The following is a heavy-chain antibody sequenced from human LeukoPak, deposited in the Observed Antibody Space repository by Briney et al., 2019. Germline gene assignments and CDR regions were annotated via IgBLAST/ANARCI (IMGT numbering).Heavy chain of an antibody. J-gene: IGHJ6*03. D-gene: IGHD2-15*01. CDR2: IYHSGST. CDR3: ASCSGDSCRRGTRYYYYMDV. V-gene: IGHV4-38-2*01. Sequence: SETLSLTCAVSGYSISSGYYWGWIRQPPGKGLEWIGSIYHSGSTYYNPSLKSRVTISVDTSKNQFSLKLSSVTAADTAVYYCASCSGDSCRRGTRYYYYMDVWGKGTTVTVSS. CDR1: GYSISSGYY.